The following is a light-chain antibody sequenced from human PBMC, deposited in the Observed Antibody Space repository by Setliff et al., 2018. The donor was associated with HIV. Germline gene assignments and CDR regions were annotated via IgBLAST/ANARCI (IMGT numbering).Light chain of an antibody. CDR2: EVN. V-gene: IGLV2-14*01. J-gene: IGLJ1*01. CDR3: SSYKIETSYV. CDR1: SRDIGLYNF. Sequence: QSVLTQPASVSGSPGQSITISCTGISRDIGLYNFFSWYQQHPGKAPKLMIYEVNNRPSGGSSRFSGSKSGNTASLTISGLQAEDEADYYCSSYKIETSYVVGTGTKVTVL.